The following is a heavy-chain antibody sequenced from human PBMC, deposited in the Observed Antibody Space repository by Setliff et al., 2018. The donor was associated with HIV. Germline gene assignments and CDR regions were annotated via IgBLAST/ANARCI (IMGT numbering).Heavy chain of an antibody. V-gene: IGHV4-4*09. CDR2: IYTSGST. J-gene: IGHJ4*02. D-gene: IGHD1-26*01. CDR3: ARRGSYSSPETL. CDR1: GGSNTNYH. Sequence: PSETLSLTCTVSGGSNTNYHWSWIRQPPGKGLQWIGYIYTSGSTNYNPSLKSRFTISVDTSKSQFSLKVSSVTAADTAVYYCARRGSYSSPETLWGQGTLVTVSS.